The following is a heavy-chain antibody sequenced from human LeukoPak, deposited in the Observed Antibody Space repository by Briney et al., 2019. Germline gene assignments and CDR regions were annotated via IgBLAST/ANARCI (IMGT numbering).Heavy chain of an antibody. V-gene: IGHV3-21*01. CDR2: ISSSSSYI. CDR1: GFTSSSYS. J-gene: IGHJ4*02. D-gene: IGHD3-22*01. Sequence: GGSLRLSCAASGFTSSSYSMNWVRQAPGKGLEWVSSISSSSSYIYYADSVKGRFTISRDNAKNSLYLQMNSLRAEDTAVYYCARDSDITMIVVVIPFDYWGQGTLVTVSS. CDR3: ARDSDITMIVVVIPFDY.